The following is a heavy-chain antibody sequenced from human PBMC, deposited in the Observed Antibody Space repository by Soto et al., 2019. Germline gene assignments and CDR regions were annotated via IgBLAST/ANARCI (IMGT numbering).Heavy chain of an antibody. CDR3: ARSRIAARPYYYYYYMDV. J-gene: IGHJ6*03. CDR1: GYSFTSYW. Sequence: PGESLKISCKGSGYSFTSYWIGWVRQMPGKGLEWMGIIYPGDSDTRYSPSFQGQVTISADKSISTAYLQWSSLKASDTAMYYCARSRIAARPYYYYYYMDVWGKGTTVTVSS. D-gene: IGHD6-6*01. CDR2: IYPGDSDT. V-gene: IGHV5-51*01.